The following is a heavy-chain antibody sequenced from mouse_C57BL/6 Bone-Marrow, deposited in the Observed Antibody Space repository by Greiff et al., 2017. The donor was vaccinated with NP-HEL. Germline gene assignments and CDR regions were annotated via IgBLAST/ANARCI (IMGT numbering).Heavy chain of an antibody. CDR1: GYTFTSYW. J-gene: IGHJ2*01. D-gene: IGHD1-1*01. CDR2: IDPSDSYT. CDR3: ARSRVYYGSSYGDY. V-gene: IGHV1-69*01. Sequence: QVQLQQSGAELVMPGASVKLSCKASGYTFTSYWMHWVKQRPGQGLEWIGEIDPSDSYTNYNQKFKGKSTLTVDKSSSTAYMQLSSLTSEDSAVYYCARSRVYYGSSYGDYWGQGTTLTVSS.